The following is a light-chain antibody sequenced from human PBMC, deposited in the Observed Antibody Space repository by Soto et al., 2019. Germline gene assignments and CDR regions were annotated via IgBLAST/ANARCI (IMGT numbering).Light chain of an antibody. V-gene: IGKV1-5*03. CDR2: KAS. CDR3: QHYYTYPYT. CDR1: QNINNF. Sequence: DIQMPQSPSTLSASVGDRVTISCRASQNINNFLAGYQQKPGKGPKLLIYKASSLESGVPSRFSASGSGTDFTLTISSLQPDDFATYYCQHYYTYPYTFGQGTKLEIK. J-gene: IGKJ2*01.